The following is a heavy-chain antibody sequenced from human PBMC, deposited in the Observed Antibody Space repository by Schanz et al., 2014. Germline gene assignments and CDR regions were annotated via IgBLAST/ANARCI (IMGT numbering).Heavy chain of an antibody. CDR3: ARGGYSSGWYDRDIAHFDY. CDR2: INGYNGHT. D-gene: IGHD6-19*01. CDR1: GYTFISYG. J-gene: IGHJ4*02. Sequence: QVQLVQSGAEVKKPGASVKVSCKASGYTFISYGITWVRQAPGQGLEWMGWINGYNGHTLYAQRFQGRLTMTTDTSTSTAYMELRSLRSDDTAVYYCARGGYSSGWYDRDIAHFDYWGQGTLVTVSA. V-gene: IGHV1-18*01.